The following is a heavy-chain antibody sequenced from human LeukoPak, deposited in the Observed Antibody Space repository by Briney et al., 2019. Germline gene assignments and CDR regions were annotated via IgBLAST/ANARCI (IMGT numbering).Heavy chain of an antibody. CDR2: IYSGGST. J-gene: IGHJ4*02. D-gene: IGHD3-22*01. Sequence: GGSLRLSCAASGFTFSNYSMTWVRQAPGKGLEWVSVIYSGGSTYYADSVKGRFTISRDNSKNTLYLQMNSLRAEDTAVYYCARALPYYYDSSGYQDYWGQGTLVTVSS. CDR1: GFTFSNYS. CDR3: ARALPYYYDSSGYQDY. V-gene: IGHV3-53*01.